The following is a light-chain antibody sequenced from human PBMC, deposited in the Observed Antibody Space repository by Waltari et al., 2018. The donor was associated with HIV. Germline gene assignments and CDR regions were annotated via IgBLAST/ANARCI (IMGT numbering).Light chain of an antibody. Sequence: SYELTQPPSVSVSPGQTASITCSGDKLGDRYAYWYQQKPGQSPVLVIYEDNKRPSGIPERFSGSNSGNTATLTISGTPAMDEADYYCQAWASSTVVFGGGTKLTVL. V-gene: IGLV3-1*01. CDR2: EDN. CDR3: QAWASSTVV. J-gene: IGLJ2*01. CDR1: KLGDRY.